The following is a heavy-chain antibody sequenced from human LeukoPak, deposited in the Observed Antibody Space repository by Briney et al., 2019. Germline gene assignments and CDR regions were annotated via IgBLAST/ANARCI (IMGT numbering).Heavy chain of an antibody. Sequence: GGSLRLSCAASGFTFSSYGMHWVRQAPGKGLEWVAVIWYDGSNKYYADSVKGRFTISRDNSKNTLYLQMNSLRAEDTAVYYCARSPPGLYYYYYGMDVWGQGTTVTVSS. D-gene: IGHD1-26*01. V-gene: IGHV3-30*02. CDR3: ARSPPGLYYYYYGMDV. CDR2: IWYDGSNK. J-gene: IGHJ6*02. CDR1: GFTFSSYG.